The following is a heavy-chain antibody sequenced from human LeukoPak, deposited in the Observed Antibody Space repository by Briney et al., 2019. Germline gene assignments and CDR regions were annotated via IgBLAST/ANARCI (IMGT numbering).Heavy chain of an antibody. V-gene: IGHV4-59*01. D-gene: IGHD2-15*01. CDR2: IYYSGST. CDR3: ARGLRPRGYCSGGSCYGWFDP. J-gene: IGHJ5*02. Sequence: SETLSLTCTVSGGSISSYYWSWIRQPPGKGLEWLGYIYYSGSTNYNPSLKSRVTISVDTSKNQFSLKLSSVTAADTAVYYCARGLRPRGYCSGGSCYGWFDPWGQGTLVTVSS. CDR1: GGSISSYY.